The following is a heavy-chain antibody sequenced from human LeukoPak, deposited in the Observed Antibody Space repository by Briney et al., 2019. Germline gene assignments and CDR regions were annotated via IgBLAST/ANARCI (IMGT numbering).Heavy chain of an antibody. CDR1: GFTVSSNY. J-gene: IGHJ4*02. Sequence: PGGSLRLSCAASGFTVSSNYMSWVRQAPGKGLEWVSVIYSGGSTYYADSVKGRFTISRDSSKNTLYLQMNSLGAEDTAVYYCARDRGRRDDYWGQGTLVTVSS. CDR2: IYSGGST. CDR3: ARDRGRRDDY. D-gene: IGHD5-12*01. V-gene: IGHV3-53*01.